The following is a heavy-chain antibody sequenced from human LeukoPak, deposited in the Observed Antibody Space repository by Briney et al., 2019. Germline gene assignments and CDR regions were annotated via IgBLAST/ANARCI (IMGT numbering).Heavy chain of an antibody. V-gene: IGHV1-2*02. D-gene: IGHD6-19*01. CDR3: ASGNLYSSGWYGADIDY. CDR2: IYLNSGGT. J-gene: IGHJ4*02. Sequence: ASVKLSCTSSGYTFTGNYMHRMWLGPGQGLELMGFIYLNSGGTNYAQKFTGRVTMTMDTPTSTAHMKLSRLRSDDTAVYYCASGNLYSSGWYGADIDYWGQGTLVTVSS. CDR1: GYTFTGNY.